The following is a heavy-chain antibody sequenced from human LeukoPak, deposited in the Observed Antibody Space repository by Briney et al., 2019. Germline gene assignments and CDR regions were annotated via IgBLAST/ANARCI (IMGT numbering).Heavy chain of an antibody. CDR1: GFTFSSYG. J-gene: IGHJ4*02. V-gene: IGHV3-30*18. D-gene: IGHD5-12*01. CDR2: ISYDGSNK. Sequence: PGRSLRLSCAASGFTFSSYGMHWVRQAPGKGLEWVAVISYDGSNKYYADSVKGRFTISRDNSKNTLYLQMNSLRAEDTAVYYCAKDGGGYDYFDYWGQGTLVTASS. CDR3: AKDGGGYDYFDY.